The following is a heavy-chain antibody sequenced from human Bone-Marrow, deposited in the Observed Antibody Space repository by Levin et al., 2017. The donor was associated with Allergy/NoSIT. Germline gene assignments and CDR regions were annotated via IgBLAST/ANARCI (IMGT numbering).Heavy chain of an antibody. Sequence: GASVKVSCKVSGDSLTELSMHWVRQAPGKGLEWMGGFSPEDGETFYAQNLQGRLTMTEDTSADVAYMELSSLRSEDTAIYYCATAHTAVALDYWGQGTLVTVSS. J-gene: IGHJ4*02. CDR2: FSPEDGET. CDR1: GDSLTELS. D-gene: IGHD5-18*01. CDR3: ATAHTAVALDY. V-gene: IGHV1-24*01.